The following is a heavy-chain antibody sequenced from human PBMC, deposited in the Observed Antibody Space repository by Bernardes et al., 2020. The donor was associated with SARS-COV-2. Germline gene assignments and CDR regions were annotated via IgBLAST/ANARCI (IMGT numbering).Heavy chain of an antibody. CDR2: ISYDGSNK. CDR1: GFTFSSYG. Sequence: GGSLRLSCAASGFTFSSYGMHWVRQAPGKGLEWVAVISYDGSNKYYADSVKGRFTISRDNSKNTLYLQMNSLRAEDTAVYYCAKDVSYSGYLSYYYGMDVWGQGTTVTVSS. D-gene: IGHD3-22*01. J-gene: IGHJ6*02. V-gene: IGHV3-30*18. CDR3: AKDVSYSGYLSYYYGMDV.